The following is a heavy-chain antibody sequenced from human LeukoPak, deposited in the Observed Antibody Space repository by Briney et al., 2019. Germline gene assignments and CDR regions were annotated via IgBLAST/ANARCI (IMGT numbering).Heavy chain of an antibody. J-gene: IGHJ4*02. CDR2: IIPIFGTA. CDR1: GGTFSSYA. D-gene: IGHD3-10*01. V-gene: IGHV1-69*06. CDR3: AREVWFGEFTPFLDY. Sequence: ASVKVSCKASGGTFSSYAISWVRQAPGQGLEWMGGIIPIFGTANYAQKFQGRVTITADKSTSTAYMELSSLRSEDTAVYYCAREVWFGEFTPFLDYWGQGTLVTVSS.